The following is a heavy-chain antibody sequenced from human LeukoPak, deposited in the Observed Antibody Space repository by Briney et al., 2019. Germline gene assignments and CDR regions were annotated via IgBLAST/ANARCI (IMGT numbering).Heavy chain of an antibody. D-gene: IGHD5-12*01. V-gene: IGHV1-18*01. CDR3: ARGYSGYENLEY. CDR1: GYTFTSNG. J-gene: IGHJ4*02. CDR2: INAYNGNT. Sequence: GASVKVSCKASGYTFTSNGISWVRQAPGQGLEWMGWINAYNGNTNYKQKFQGRVTMTTDTSTSTAYMELRSLRSDDTAVYYCARGYSGYENLEYWGQGTLGTVSS.